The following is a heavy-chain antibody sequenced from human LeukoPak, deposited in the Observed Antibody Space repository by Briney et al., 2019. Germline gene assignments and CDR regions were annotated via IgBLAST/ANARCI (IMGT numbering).Heavy chain of an antibody. J-gene: IGHJ3*02. V-gene: IGHV3-30*18. CDR1: GFTFSSYG. CDR3: AKTGCTGGSCFDI. D-gene: IGHD2-15*01. CDR2: ISSDGSNK. Sequence: PGRSLGLSCAASGFTFSSYGMHWVRQAPGKGLEWVAVISSDGSNKYYADSVKGRFTISRDNSKNTLYLQMNSLRAEDTAVYYCAKTGCTGGSCFDIWGQGTMVTVSS.